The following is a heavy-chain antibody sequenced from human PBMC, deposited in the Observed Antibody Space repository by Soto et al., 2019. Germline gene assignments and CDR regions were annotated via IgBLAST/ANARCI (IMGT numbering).Heavy chain of an antibody. CDR3: ARVKGYCSGGSCSSHHKSYFDY. D-gene: IGHD2-15*01. CDR1: GYTFTSYY. CDR2: INPSGGST. J-gene: IGHJ4*02. V-gene: IGHV1-46*04. Sequence: QVQLVQSGAEVKKPGASVKVSCKASGYTFTSYYMHWVRQAPGQGLEWMGIINPSGGSTSYAQKLQGRVTMTRDTSTSTVYMELSSLRSEDTAVYYCARVKGYCSGGSCSSHHKSYFDYCGQGTLLTVSS.